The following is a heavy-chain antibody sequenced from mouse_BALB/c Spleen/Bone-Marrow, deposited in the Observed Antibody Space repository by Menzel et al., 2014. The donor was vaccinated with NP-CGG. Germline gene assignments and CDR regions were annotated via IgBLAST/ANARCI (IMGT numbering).Heavy chain of an antibody. J-gene: IGHJ4*01. V-gene: IGHV1-54*01. CDR1: GYGFTNYL. D-gene: IGHD2-4*01. CDR2: INPGSGVT. CDR3: ARSGEGLRQFCALVY. Sequence: VQLQQSGAELVRPGTSVKVSCKASGYGFTNYLIEWVKQRPGQGLEWIGVINPGSGVTNYNEKFKGKATLTADKSSSTSYMKFSSLTSEDSAVYFCARSGEGLRQFCALVYWGQGTSVTVSS.